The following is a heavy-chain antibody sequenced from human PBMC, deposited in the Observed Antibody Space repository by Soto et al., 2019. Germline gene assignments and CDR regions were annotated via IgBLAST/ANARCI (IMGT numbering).Heavy chain of an antibody. CDR2: ISYDGSNE. Sequence: QPGGSLRLSCVTSGFTFRNYGMHWVRQAPGKGLEWVAVISYDGSNEYYADSVKGRLTISRDNSKNTLYLQMNSLGAEDTAVFYCAKGHYYDSSGAYSYAEYWGQGT. J-gene: IGHJ4*02. CDR3: AKGHYYDSSGAYSYAEY. V-gene: IGHV3-30*18. CDR1: GFTFRNYG. D-gene: IGHD3-22*01.